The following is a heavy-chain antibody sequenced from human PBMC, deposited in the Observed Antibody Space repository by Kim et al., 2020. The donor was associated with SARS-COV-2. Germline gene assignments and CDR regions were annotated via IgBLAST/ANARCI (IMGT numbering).Heavy chain of an antibody. V-gene: IGHV3-48*03. D-gene: IGHD2-15*01. CDR3: ARVCSGGGCCWGS. Sequence: ADTVKGRYTISRDNAKNALYLKMSSLGAEDTAVYYCARVCSGGGCCWGSGGQGTLVTV. J-gene: IGHJ4*02.